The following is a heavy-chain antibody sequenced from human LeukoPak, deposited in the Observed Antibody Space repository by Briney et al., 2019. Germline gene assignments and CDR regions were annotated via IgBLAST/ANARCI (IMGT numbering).Heavy chain of an antibody. Sequence: ASVKVSCKASGYTFTSYGISWVRQAPGQGLEWMGWISAYNGNTDYAQKLQGRVTMTTDTSTSTAYMELRSLRSDDTAVYYCARAGIAVAGSGGIDYWGQGTLVTVSS. D-gene: IGHD6-19*01. CDR3: ARAGIAVAGSGGIDY. V-gene: IGHV1-18*01. J-gene: IGHJ4*02. CDR2: ISAYNGNT. CDR1: GYTFTSYG.